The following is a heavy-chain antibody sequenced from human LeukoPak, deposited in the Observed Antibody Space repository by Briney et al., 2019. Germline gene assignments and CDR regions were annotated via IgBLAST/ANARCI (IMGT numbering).Heavy chain of an antibody. CDR2: IYTSGST. Sequence: PSETLSLTCTVSGGSISSGSYYWSWIRPPAGKGLEWIVRIYTSGSTNYNPSLKSRVTISVDTSKNQFSLKLSSVTAADTAVYYCARELGGYSSSSTNLGGYHYYYMDVWGKGTTVTVSS. V-gene: IGHV4-61*02. D-gene: IGHD6-6*01. CDR3: ARELGGYSSSSTNLGGYHYYYMDV. CDR1: GGSISSGSYY. J-gene: IGHJ6*03.